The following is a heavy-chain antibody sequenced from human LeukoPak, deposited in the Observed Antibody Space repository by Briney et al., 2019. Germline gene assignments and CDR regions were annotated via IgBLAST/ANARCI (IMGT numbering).Heavy chain of an antibody. Sequence: GSSVKVSCKASGGTFSSYAISWVRQAPGQGLEWMGRIIPILGIANYAQKFQGRVTITADKSTSTAYMELSSLRSEDTAVYCCVRGRRTTVVTGFDYWGQGTLVTVSS. CDR1: GGTFSSYA. CDR2: IIPILGIA. V-gene: IGHV1-69*04. J-gene: IGHJ4*02. CDR3: VRGRRTTVVTGFDY. D-gene: IGHD4-23*01.